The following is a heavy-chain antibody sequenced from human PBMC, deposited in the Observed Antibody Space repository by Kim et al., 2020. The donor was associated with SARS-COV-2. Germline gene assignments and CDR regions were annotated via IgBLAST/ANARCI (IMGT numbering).Heavy chain of an antibody. Sequence: SVKVSCKASGGTFRHYPISWVRQAPGQGLEWMGGIIHMFGTTKYTQKFQGRLTITADESTSTGYMELSSLRSDDTGVYYCARTTGGYSGYDYLDFWGQGTLVTVSS. CDR3: ARTTGGYSGYDYLDF. D-gene: IGHD5-12*01. CDR2: IIHMFGTT. J-gene: IGHJ4*02. CDR1: GGTFRHYP. V-gene: IGHV1-69*13.